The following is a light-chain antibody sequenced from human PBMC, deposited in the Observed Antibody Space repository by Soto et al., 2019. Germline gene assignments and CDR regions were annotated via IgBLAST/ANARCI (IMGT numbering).Light chain of an antibody. CDR2: AAS. J-gene: IGKJ2*01. CDR3: QQSYGTPYT. V-gene: IGKV1-39*01. Sequence: DIQMTQSPSSLSASVGDRVTITCRASQSISSHLNWYQQKPGKAPKLLIYAASNLQSGVPSRFSGSGSRTDFTLIISSLQPEDFATYYCQQSYGTPYTFGQGTRLEIK. CDR1: QSISSH.